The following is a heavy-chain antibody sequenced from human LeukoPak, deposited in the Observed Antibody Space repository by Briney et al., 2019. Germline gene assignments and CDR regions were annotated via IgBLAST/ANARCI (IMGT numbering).Heavy chain of an antibody. CDR2: IKGKTDGEST. J-gene: IGHJ4*02. D-gene: IGHD1-26*01. CDR1: GFTFSNAW. V-gene: IGHV3-15*01. Sequence: GGSLRLSCAASGFTFSNAWMSWVRQAPGKGLEWVGRIKGKTDGESTDYAAPVKGRFTNSRDDSKNTLYLQMNSLKTEDTSVYYCTTACIVGGCDYWGQGTLVTVSS. CDR3: TTACIVGGCDY.